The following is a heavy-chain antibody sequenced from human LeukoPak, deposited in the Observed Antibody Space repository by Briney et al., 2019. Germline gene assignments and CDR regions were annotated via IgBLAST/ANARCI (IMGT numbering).Heavy chain of an antibody. CDR3: ASTPSGSSAWYYFDK. CDR1: GGSISSSSDY. D-gene: IGHD6-19*01. V-gene: IGHV4-39*01. CDR2: IYYSGNT. J-gene: IGHJ4*02. Sequence: TSETLSLTCTVSGGSISSSSDYWGWIRQPPGKGLEWIGSIYYSGNTYYNPSLKSRVTISVDTSKKQFSLKLSSVTAADTAVYYCASTPSGSSAWYYFDKWGQGTLVTVSS.